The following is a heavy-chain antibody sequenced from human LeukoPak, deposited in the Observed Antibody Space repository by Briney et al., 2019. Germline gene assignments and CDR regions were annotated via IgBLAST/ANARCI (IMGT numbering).Heavy chain of an antibody. CDR2: IYYSGST. CDR3: ARVYGYNLDRYFDL. V-gene: IGHV4-31*03. Sequence: SETLSLTCTVSGGSISSGGYYWSWIRQHPGKGLEWIGYIYYSGSTYYNPSLKSRVTISVDTSKNQFSLKLSSVTAADTAVYYCARVYGYNLDRYFDLWGRGTLVTVSS. J-gene: IGHJ2*01. D-gene: IGHD5-24*01. CDR1: GGSISSGGYY.